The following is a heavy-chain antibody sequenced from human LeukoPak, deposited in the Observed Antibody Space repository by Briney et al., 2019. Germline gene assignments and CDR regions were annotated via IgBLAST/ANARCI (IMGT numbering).Heavy chain of an antibody. CDR3: ARDLRGSGWYFDY. D-gene: IGHD6-19*01. V-gene: IGHV3-7*01. J-gene: IGHJ4*02. CDR2: IKQDGSEK. Sequence: GGSLRLSCAASGFTFSSYRMSWVRQAPGKGLEWVANIKQDGSEKYYVDSVKGRFTISRDNAKNSLYLQMNSLRAEDTAVYYCARDLRGSGWYFDYWGQGTLVTVSS. CDR1: GFTFSSYR.